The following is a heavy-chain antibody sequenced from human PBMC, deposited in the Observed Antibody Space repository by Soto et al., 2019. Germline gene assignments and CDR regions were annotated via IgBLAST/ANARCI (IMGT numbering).Heavy chain of an antibody. CDR3: ARDLGSYSDWQNWFAP. Sequence: PSETLSLTCTVSGGSINSYYWSWIRQPPGKGLEWIGYIYYSGSTNYNPSLKSRVTISVDTSKNQFSLKLSSVTAADTAVYYCARDLGSYSDWQNWFAPGGQGTLVTV. D-gene: IGHD2-21*01. J-gene: IGHJ5*02. CDR1: GGSINSYY. CDR2: IYYSGST. V-gene: IGHV4-59*01.